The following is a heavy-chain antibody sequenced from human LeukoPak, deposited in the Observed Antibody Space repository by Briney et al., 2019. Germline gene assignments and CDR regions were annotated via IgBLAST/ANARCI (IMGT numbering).Heavy chain of an antibody. CDR3: ARDWPKHCSGGSCYSGY. Sequence: ASVKVSCKASGYTLTSYGISWVRQAPGQGLEWMGWISAYNGNTNYAQKLQGRVTMTTDTSTSTAYMELRSLRPDDTAVYYCARDWPKHCSGGSCYSGYWGQGTLVTVSS. J-gene: IGHJ4*02. D-gene: IGHD2-15*01. CDR1: GYTLTSYG. V-gene: IGHV1-18*01. CDR2: ISAYNGNT.